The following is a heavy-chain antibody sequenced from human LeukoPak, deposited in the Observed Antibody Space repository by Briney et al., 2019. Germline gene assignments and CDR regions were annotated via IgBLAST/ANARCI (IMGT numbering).Heavy chain of an antibody. Sequence: SETLSLTCAVYGGSFSGYYWSWIRQPPGKGLEWIGEIYHSGSTNYNPSLKSRVTISVDTSKNQFSLKLSSVTAADTAVYYCASAQKPVDGYNDGRGSPFDYWGQGTLVTVSS. V-gene: IGHV4-34*01. J-gene: IGHJ4*02. CDR3: ASAQKPVDGYNDGRGSPFDY. CDR2: IYHSGST. D-gene: IGHD5-24*01. CDR1: GGSFSGYY.